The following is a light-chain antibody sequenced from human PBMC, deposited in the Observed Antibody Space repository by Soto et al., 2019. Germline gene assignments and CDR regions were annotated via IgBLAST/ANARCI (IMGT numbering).Light chain of an antibody. CDR2: GAS. CDR3: QQYGSSGT. V-gene: IGKV3-20*01. J-gene: IGKJ1*01. Sequence: EIVLTQSPGTLSPSPGERATLSCRASQSVSNNYLAWYLQKPGQAPRLLIYGASNRATGIPDRFSGSGSGTDFTLTISRLEPEDFAVYYCQQYGSSGTFGQGTKVDIK. CDR1: QSVSNNY.